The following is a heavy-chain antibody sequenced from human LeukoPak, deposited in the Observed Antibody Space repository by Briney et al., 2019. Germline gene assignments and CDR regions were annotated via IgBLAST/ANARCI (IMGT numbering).Heavy chain of an antibody. V-gene: IGHV4-4*02. CDR3: AAAVGVDDTYYFDY. D-gene: IGHD1-26*01. CDR1: GGSISSSNW. CDR2: IYHSGST. Sequence: PSETLSLTCAVSGGSISSSNWWSWVRQPPGKGLEWIGEIYHSGSTNYNPSLKSRVPISVDKSKNQFSLKLSSVTAADTAVYYCAAAVGVDDTYYFDYWGQGTLVTVSS. J-gene: IGHJ4*02.